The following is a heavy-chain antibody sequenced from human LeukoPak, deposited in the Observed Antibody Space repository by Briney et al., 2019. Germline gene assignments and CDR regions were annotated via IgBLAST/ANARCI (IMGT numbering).Heavy chain of an antibody. V-gene: IGHV3-15*01. Sequence: GGSLRLSCAASGFTFSNAWMSWVRQAPGKGLEWVGRIKSKTDGGTTDYAAPVKGRFTISRDDSKNTLYLQMNSLKTEDTAVYYCTTGDYYDSSGYPPFDYWGQGTLVTVSS. CDR1: GFTFSNAW. CDR3: TTGDYYDSSGYPPFDY. D-gene: IGHD3-22*01. J-gene: IGHJ4*02. CDR2: IKSKTDGGTT.